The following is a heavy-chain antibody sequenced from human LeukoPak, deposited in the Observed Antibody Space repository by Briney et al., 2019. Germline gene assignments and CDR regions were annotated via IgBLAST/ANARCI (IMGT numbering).Heavy chain of an antibody. Sequence: PSETLSLACTVSGGSISSGSYYWSWIRQPAGKGLEWIGRIYTSGSTNYNPSLKSRVTISVDTSKNQFSLKLSSVTAADTAVYYCARGIAAAGTYYWGQGTLVTVSS. V-gene: IGHV4-61*02. CDR3: ARGIAAAGTYY. D-gene: IGHD6-13*01. CDR1: GGSISSGSYY. J-gene: IGHJ4*02. CDR2: IYTSGST.